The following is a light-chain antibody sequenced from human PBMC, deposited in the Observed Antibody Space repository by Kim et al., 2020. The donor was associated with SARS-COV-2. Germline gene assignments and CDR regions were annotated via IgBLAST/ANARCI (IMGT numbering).Light chain of an antibody. CDR3: QKYKSYPLT. J-gene: IGKJ4*01. CDR1: QDISNS. CDR2: ATS. Sequence: DIQMTQSPSSLSASVGERVTITCRASQDISNSLAWFQQKPGEVPKCLMYATSSLQSGVPSKFSGSGSGTDFTLTISSLQPEDFATYFCQKYKSYPLTFGGGTKVDIK. V-gene: IGKV1-16*02.